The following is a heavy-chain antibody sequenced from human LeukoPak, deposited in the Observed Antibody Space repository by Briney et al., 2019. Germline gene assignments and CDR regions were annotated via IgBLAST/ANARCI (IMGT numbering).Heavy chain of an antibody. CDR1: CYTFTIYG. J-gene: IGHJ5*02. CDR3: ARGNRSTWFDH. Sequence: AAVKVSCKASCYTFTIYGVSWVRQAPGERVWWMGWISDYNGNTNYAQKLQGRVTMTTDTSTSTVYMEMRSLRSDDTAVYYCARGNRSTWFDHWGQGTLVTVSS. CDR2: ISDYNGNT. V-gene: IGHV1-18*01.